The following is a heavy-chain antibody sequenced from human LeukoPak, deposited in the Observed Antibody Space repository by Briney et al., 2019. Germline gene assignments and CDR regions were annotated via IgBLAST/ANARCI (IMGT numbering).Heavy chain of an antibody. Sequence: PGGSLRLSCAASGFTFSSYAMSWVRQAPGKGLEWVSAISGSGGSTYYADSVKGRFTISRDNSKNTLYLQMNSLRAEDTAVYYCAKDLGLRYYDSSGFAPFDYWGQGTLVTVSS. V-gene: IGHV3-23*01. CDR1: GFTFSSYA. CDR3: AKDLGLRYYDSSGFAPFDY. CDR2: ISGSGGST. D-gene: IGHD3-22*01. J-gene: IGHJ4*02.